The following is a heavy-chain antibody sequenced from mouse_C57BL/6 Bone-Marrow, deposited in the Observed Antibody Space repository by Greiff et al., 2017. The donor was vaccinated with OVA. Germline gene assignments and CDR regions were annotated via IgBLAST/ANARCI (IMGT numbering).Heavy chain of an antibody. CDR1: GYTFTSYW. CDR2: IDPSDSYT. V-gene: IGHV1-69*01. J-gene: IGHJ4*01. CDR3: ARSGTRDEYAMDY. Sequence: QVQLKQPGAELVMPGASVKLSCKASGYTFTSYWMHWVKQRPGQGLEWIGEIDPSDSYTNYNQKFKGKSTLTVDKSSSTAYMQLSSLTSEDSAVYYCARSGTRDEYAMDYWGQGTSVTVSS. D-gene: IGHD2-13*01.